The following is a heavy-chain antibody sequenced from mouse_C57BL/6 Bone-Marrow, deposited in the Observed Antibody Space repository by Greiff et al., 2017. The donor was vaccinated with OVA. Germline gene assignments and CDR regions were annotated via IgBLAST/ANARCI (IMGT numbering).Heavy chain of an antibody. CDR2: ISDGGSYT. J-gene: IGHJ3*01. CDR1: GFTFSSYA. Sequence: EVMLVESGGGLVKPGGSLKLSCAASGFTFSSYAMSWVRQTPEKRLEWVATISDGGSYTYYPDNVKGRFTISRDNAKNNLYLQMSHLKSEDTAMYYCAREIYYGNYWFAYWGQGTLVTVSA. CDR3: AREIYYGNYWFAY. D-gene: IGHD2-1*01. V-gene: IGHV5-4*01.